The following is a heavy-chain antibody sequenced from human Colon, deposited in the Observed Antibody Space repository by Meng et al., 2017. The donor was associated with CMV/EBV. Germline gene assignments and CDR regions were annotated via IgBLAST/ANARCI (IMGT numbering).Heavy chain of an antibody. Sequence: GGSLRLSCAASGFTFSSYAMSWVRQAPGKGLEWVSAISGSGGSTYYADSVKGRFTISRDNSKNTLYLQMNSLRAEDTAVYYCAKGDIVVVPAATDISNDAFDLWGQGTMVTVSS. CDR3: AKGDIVVVPAATDISNDAFDL. V-gene: IGHV3-23*01. D-gene: IGHD2-2*01. CDR1: GFTFSSYA. CDR2: ISGSGGST. J-gene: IGHJ3*01.